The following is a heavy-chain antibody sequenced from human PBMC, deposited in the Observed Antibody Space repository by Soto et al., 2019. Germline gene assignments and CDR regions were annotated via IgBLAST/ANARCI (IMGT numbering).Heavy chain of an antibody. D-gene: IGHD6-6*01. CDR3: ARGLRGSSSGFDP. Sequence: SETLSLTCAVYGGSFSGYYWSWIRQPPGKGLEWIGEINHSGSTNYNPSLKGRVTISVDTSKNQFSLKLSSVTAADTAVYYCARGLRGSSSGFDPWGQGTLVTVSS. CDR2: INHSGST. J-gene: IGHJ5*02. CDR1: GGSFSGYY. V-gene: IGHV4-34*01.